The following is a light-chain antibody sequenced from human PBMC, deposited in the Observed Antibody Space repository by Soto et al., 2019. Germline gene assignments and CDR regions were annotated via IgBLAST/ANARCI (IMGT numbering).Light chain of an antibody. V-gene: IGLV2-23*01. CDR2: GGN. CDR1: SSDIGSYKF. J-gene: IGLJ1*01. Sequence: QSALTQPASVSGSPGQSITISCTGASSDIGSYKFVSWYQQHPGKAPKFIIYGGNKRPSGVSNRFSGSRSGNTASLTISGLQAEDEADYYCCSYVHSMDVFGTGTKVTVL. CDR3: CSYVHSMDV.